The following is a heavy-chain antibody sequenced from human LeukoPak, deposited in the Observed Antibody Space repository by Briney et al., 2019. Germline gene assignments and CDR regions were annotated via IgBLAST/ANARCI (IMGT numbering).Heavy chain of an antibody. J-gene: IGHJ3*02. V-gene: IGHV3-30*02. CDR2: IRYDGNNK. CDR3: AKDEEEWELLFAFDI. D-gene: IGHD1-26*01. Sequence: GGSLRLSCAASGFTFSSYGMHWVRQAPGKGLEWVAFIRYDGNNKYYADSVKGRFTISRDNSKNTLYLQMNSLRAEDTAVYYCAKDEEEWELLFAFDIWGQGTMVTVSS. CDR1: GFTFSSYG.